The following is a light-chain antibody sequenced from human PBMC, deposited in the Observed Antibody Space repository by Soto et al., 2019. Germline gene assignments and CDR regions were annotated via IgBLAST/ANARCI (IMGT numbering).Light chain of an antibody. CDR1: QSISSW. CDR2: DAS. V-gene: IGKV1-5*01. Sequence: DIQMTQSPSTLSASVGDRVTITCRASQSISSWLAWYQQKPGKAPKLLIYDASSLESGVPSRFSGSGSGTEFTLTITSLQPDDFATYYCQQYNSYPWTSGQGTKWIS. CDR3: QQYNSYPWT. J-gene: IGKJ1*01.